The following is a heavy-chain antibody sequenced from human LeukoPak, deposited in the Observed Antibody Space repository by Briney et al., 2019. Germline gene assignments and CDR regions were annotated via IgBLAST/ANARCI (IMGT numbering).Heavy chain of an antibody. CDR2: IFGSGGSP. D-gene: IGHD5-18*01. V-gene: IGHV3-23*01. CDR1: GFTFGSHA. CDR3: GKTTVGYSSGQKPAWPVDY. Sequence: GGSLRLSCEASGFTFGSHAMYWVRQAPGQGLEWVAGIFGSGGSPHYADPVKGRFTISRDNSRNTVYLQINSLRAEDTAVYYCGKTTVGYSSGQKPAWPVDYWGQGTLVTVSS. J-gene: IGHJ4*02.